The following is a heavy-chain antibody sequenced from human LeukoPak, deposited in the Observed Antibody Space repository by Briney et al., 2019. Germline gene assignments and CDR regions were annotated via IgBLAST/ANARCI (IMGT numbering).Heavy chain of an antibody. CDR3: ARDHSCGGGSCYSRFDP. J-gene: IGHJ5*02. V-gene: IGHV4-31*03. D-gene: IGHD2-15*01. CDR1: GGSISSGGYY. Sequence: SETLSLTCTVSGGSISSGGYYWSWIRQHPGKGLEWIWYIYYSGSTYYNPSLKSRVTISVDTSKNQFSLKLSSVTAADTAVYYCARDHSCGGGSCYSRFDPWGQGTLVTASS. CDR2: IYYSGST.